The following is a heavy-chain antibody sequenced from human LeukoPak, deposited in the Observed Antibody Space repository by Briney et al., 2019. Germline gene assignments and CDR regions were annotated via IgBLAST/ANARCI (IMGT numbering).Heavy chain of an antibody. J-gene: IGHJ4*02. V-gene: IGHV3-66*01. CDR3: ATSLTDYYGSGSYYTFDC. Sequence: PGGSLRLSCAASGFTFSDYYMSWVRQSPGKGLEWVSVIYSGGSTYYADSVKGRFTISRDNSKNTLYLQMNSLRAEDTAVYYCATSLTDYYGSGSYYTFDCWGQGILVTVSS. CDR2: IYSGGST. CDR1: GFTFSDYY. D-gene: IGHD3-10*01.